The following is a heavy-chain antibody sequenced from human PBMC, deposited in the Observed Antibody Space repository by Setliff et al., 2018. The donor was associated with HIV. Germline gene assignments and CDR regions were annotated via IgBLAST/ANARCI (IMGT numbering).Heavy chain of an antibody. CDR2: VHYSGST. Sequence: SETLSLTCTVSGGSVSSANYHWTWIRQSPGKGLEWIGYVHYSGSTRYNPSLKSRVTISVDTSKKKFSLKLTSMTATDTAVYYCASEKKAWSVSDSFYEYWGQGVPVTVSS. J-gene: IGHJ4*02. CDR1: GGSVSSANYH. D-gene: IGHD3-3*01. CDR3: ASEKKAWSVSDSFYEY. V-gene: IGHV4-61*01.